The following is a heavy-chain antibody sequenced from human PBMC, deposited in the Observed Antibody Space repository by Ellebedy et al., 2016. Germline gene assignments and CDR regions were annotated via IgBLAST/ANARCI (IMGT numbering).Heavy chain of an antibody. V-gene: IGHV3-23*01. CDR3: AKPPAGILTGFYPEAAFDI. CDR1: EFSFINYA. CDR2: ISGGGSST. Sequence: GESLKISXAASEFSFINYAMTWVRQPPGKGLEWVSTISGGGSSTSYADSVKGRFTTSRDNSRNTLYLQMNSLRAEDTALYYCAKPPAGILTGFYPEAAFDIWGQGTMVTVSS. D-gene: IGHD3-9*01. J-gene: IGHJ3*02.